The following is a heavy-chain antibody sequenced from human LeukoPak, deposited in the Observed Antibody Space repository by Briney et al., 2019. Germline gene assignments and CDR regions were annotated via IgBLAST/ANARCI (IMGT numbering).Heavy chain of an antibody. CDR2: ISYDGSNK. D-gene: IGHD6-13*01. V-gene: IGHV3-30*03. J-gene: IGHJ4*02. Sequence: PGGSLRLSCAASGFTFSSYVMHWVRQAPGKGLEWVAVISYDGSNKYYADSVKGRFTISRDNSKNTLYLQMNSLRAEDTAVYYCATVDSSSWRYFDYWGQGTLVTVSS. CDR1: GFTFSSYV. CDR3: ATVDSSSWRYFDY.